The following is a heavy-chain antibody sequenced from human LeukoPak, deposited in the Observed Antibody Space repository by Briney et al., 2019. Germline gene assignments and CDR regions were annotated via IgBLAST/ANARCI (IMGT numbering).Heavy chain of an antibody. CDR1: GFTFSSYA. D-gene: IGHD6-19*01. Sequence: GGSLRLSCAASGFTFSSYAMHWVRQAPGKGLEWVAFIRYGGSNKYYADSVKGRFTISRDNSKNTLYLQMNSLRAEDTAVYYCAKDLIAVAGTLGYWGQGTLVTVSS. CDR3: AKDLIAVAGTLGY. CDR2: IRYGGSNK. J-gene: IGHJ4*02. V-gene: IGHV3-30*02.